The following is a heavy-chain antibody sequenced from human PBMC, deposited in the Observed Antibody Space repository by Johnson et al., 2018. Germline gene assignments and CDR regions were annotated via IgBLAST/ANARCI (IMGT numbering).Heavy chain of an antibody. CDR1: GFTFGDYA. CDR2: IRSKAYGGTT. J-gene: IGHJ3*02. D-gene: IGHD6-6*01. V-gene: IGHV3-49*05. Sequence: EVQLVESGGTLVKXGRSRRLSCTASGFTFGDYALSWFRQAPGKGLEWLGFIRSKAYGGTTEYAASVKGRCTVSREDYKSSAYLQRNRLQTEDTAVYYCTRGMGWQLVFAFDIWGQWTMLPVSS. CDR3: TRGMGWQLVFAFDI.